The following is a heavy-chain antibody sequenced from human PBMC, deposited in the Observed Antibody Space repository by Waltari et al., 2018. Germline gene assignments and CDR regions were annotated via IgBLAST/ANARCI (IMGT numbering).Heavy chain of an antibody. CDR1: GMTLSSYW. D-gene: IGHD4-17*01. J-gene: IGHJ4*02. V-gene: IGHV3-7*01. Sequence: EVQLVESGGGSVQPGGSLRLSCAASGMTLSSYWMNWVRQAPGEGGEWVANIKQDGREKKYVDAVEGRFSISRDNAQKSLYWQMNSLRAEDTASYYCVTGLTTVTAKDYFDHWGQGALVTVSS. CDR3: VTGLTTVTAKDYFDH. CDR2: IKQDGREK.